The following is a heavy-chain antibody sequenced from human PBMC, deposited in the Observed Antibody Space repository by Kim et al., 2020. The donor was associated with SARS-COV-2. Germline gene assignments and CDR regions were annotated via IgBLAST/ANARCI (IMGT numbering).Heavy chain of an antibody. CDR1: GGSISSSSYY. J-gene: IGHJ5*02. V-gene: IGHV4-39*01. CDR2: IYYTGST. Sequence: SETLSLTCTVSGGSISSSSYYWGWIRQPPGRGLEWIGNIYYTGSTYYSPSLKSRFTISVDTSKNQFSLKLSSVTAADPAVYYCARHVRDCSNTSCSLGRWFDHWGQGALVTVSS. D-gene: IGHD2-2*01. CDR3: ARHVRDCSNTSCSLGRWFDH.